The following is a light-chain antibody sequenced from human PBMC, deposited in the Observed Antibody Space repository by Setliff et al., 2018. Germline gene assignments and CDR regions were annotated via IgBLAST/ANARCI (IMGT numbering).Light chain of an antibody. CDR1: SRDVGGFNF. V-gene: IGLV2-8*01. CDR3: SSYAGNYIYV. Sequence: QSALTQPPSASGSPGQSVAISCTGTSRDVGGFNFVSWYQQHPGKAPKLIIYEVSKRPSGVPDRFSGSKSGNTASLTVSGLQAEDEADYYCSSYAGNYIYVFGGGTKV. CDR2: EVS. J-gene: IGLJ1*01.